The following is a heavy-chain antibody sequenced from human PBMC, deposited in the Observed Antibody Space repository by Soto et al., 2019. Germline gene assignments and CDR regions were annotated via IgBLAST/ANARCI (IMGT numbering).Heavy chain of an antibody. Sequence: SETLSLTCTVSGGSISSYYWSWIRQPPGKGLEWIGYIYYSGSTNYNPSLKSRVTISVDTSKNQFSLKLSSVTAADTAVYYCARAGFFGVVTEFDYWGQGTLVTVSS. V-gene: IGHV4-59*01. CDR1: GGSISSYY. J-gene: IGHJ4*02. CDR2: IYYSGST. CDR3: ARAGFFGVVTEFDY. D-gene: IGHD3-3*01.